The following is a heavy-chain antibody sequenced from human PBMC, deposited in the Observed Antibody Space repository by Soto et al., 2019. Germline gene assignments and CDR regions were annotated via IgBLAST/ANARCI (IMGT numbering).Heavy chain of an antibody. CDR3: SIETIWGQLLLLGYYYGMDV. D-gene: IGHD2-15*01. V-gene: IGHV3-49*01. J-gene: IGHJ6*02. Sequence: GSLRLSCTASGFTFGDYAMSWFRQAPGKGLEWVGFIRSKAYGGTTEYTASVKGRFTISRDDSKSIAYLQMNSLKTEDTAVFFCSIETIWGQLLLLGYYYGMDVWGQGTTVTVSS. CDR2: IRSKAYGGTT. CDR1: GFTFGDYA.